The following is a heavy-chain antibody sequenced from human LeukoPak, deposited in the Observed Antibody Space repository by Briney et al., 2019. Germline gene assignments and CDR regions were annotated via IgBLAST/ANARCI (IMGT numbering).Heavy chain of an antibody. J-gene: IGHJ6*02. D-gene: IGHD2-15*01. Sequence: GGSLRLSCAASGFTFSSYSMNWVRQAPGKGLEWVSSISSSSSYIYYADSVKGRFTISRDNAKNSLYLQMNRLRAEDTAVYYCARDREDIDYYYGMDVWGQGTTVTVSS. CDR1: GFTFSSYS. V-gene: IGHV3-21*01. CDR3: ARDREDIDYYYGMDV. CDR2: ISSSSSYI.